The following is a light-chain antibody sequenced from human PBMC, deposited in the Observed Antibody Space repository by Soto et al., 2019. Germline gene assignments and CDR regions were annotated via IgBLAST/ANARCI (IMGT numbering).Light chain of an antibody. J-gene: IGKJ1*01. CDR1: QSVSSSY. Sequence: EIVLTQSPGTLSLSPGERATLSCRASQSVSSSYLAWYQQKPGQAPRLLIYGASSRATGIPDRFSGSGSGTDFPLTISRLELEDFAVYDCQQYCSAPQTFGQGTKVEIK. CDR2: GAS. CDR3: QQYCSAPQT. V-gene: IGKV3-20*01.